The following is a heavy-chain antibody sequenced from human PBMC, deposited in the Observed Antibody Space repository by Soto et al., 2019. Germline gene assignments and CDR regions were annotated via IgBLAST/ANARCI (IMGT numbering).Heavy chain of an antibody. J-gene: IGHJ5*02. CDR2: ISGSGGST. D-gene: IGHD3-3*01. CDR3: ATDLSYYDFWSGYDP. V-gene: IGHV3-23*01. CDR1: GFTFSSYA. Sequence: EVQLLESGGGLVQPGGSLRLSCAASGFTFSSYAMSWVRQAPGKGLEWVSAISGSGGSTYYADSVKGRFTISRDNSKNTLYLQMNSLRAEDTAVYYCATDLSYYDFWSGYDPWGQGTLVTVSS.